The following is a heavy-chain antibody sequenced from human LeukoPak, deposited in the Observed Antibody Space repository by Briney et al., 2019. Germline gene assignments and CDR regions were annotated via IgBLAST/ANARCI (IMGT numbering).Heavy chain of an antibody. CDR1: GVSISSGGYY. CDR3: AGTYCTNGVCSVYYYMDV. V-gene: IGHV4-31*03. D-gene: IGHD2-8*01. CDR2: IYYSGST. Sequence: SQTLSLTCTVSGVSISSGGYYWSWVRQHPGKALEWIGYIYYSGSTYYNPSLKSRVTISVGTSKNQFSLKLSSVTAADTAVYYCAGTYCTNGVCSVYYYMDVWGKGTTVTVSS. J-gene: IGHJ6*03.